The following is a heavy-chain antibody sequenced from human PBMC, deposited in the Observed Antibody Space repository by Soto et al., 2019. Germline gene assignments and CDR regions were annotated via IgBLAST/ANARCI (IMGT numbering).Heavy chain of an antibody. Sequence: PGGSLRLSCTASGFTFRSYSMHWVRQAPGKGLEWVSLIAYDGSNEYYADSVKGRFTISRDNSKNTLFLQMNILRIDDTGVYYCARDYSSSLDHWGQGTLVTVSS. D-gene: IGHD6-6*01. V-gene: IGHV3-30-3*01. CDR1: GFTFRSYS. CDR3: ARDYSSSLDH. J-gene: IGHJ4*02. CDR2: IAYDGSNE.